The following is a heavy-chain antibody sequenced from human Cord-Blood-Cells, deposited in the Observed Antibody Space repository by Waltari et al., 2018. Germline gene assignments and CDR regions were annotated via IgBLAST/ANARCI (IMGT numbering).Heavy chain of an antibody. CDR1: GGTFSSYA. V-gene: IGHV1-69*01. CDR2: IILTFGAA. D-gene: IGHD4-4*01. J-gene: IGHJ3*02. Sequence: QVQLVQSGAEVKKPGSSVKVSCKASGGTFSSYAISWVRQAPGQGLEWMGGIILTFGAANYAKKLQGRVKITADESTSTAYMELSSLRSEDTAVYYCARVGSTVTTNDAFDIWGQGTMVTVSS. CDR3: ARVGSTVTTNDAFDI.